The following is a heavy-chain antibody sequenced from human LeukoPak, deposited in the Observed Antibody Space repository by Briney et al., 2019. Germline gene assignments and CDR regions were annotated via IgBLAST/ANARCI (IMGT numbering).Heavy chain of an antibody. J-gene: IGHJ4*02. CDR1: GFTFRSYA. Sequence: GGSLRLSCAASGFTFRSYAIHWVRQAPGKGLGWVAVISYDGSNKYYADSVKGRFTISRDNSKNMLYLQMNSLRADDTAVYYCATRYIVATLCVYWGQGTLVTVSS. CDR2: ISYDGSNK. V-gene: IGHV3-30*04. D-gene: IGHD5-12*01. CDR3: ATRYIVATLCVY.